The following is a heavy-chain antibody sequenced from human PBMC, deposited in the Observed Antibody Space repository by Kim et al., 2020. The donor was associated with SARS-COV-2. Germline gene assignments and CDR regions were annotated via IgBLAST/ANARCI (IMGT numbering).Heavy chain of an antibody. CDR3: AREVLGDWSSTAVDY. Sequence: SETLSLTCTVSGGSISSGGYYWSWIRQHPGKGLEWIGYIYYSGSTYYNPSLKSRVTISVDTSKNQFSLKLSSVTAADTAAYYCAREVLGDWSSTAVDYWGQGTLVTVSS. CDR2: IYYSGST. V-gene: IGHV4-31*03. CDR1: GGSISSGGYY. J-gene: IGHJ4*02. D-gene: IGHD2-21*01.